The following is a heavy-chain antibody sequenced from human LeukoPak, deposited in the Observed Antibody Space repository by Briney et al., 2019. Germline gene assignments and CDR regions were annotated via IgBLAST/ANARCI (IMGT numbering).Heavy chain of an antibody. J-gene: IGHJ4*02. CDR3: ARAPSTVTISDLDY. Sequence: GGSLRLSCAASGFTFSSYSMNWVRQAPGKGLEWVSSISSSSSYIYYADSVKGRLTISRDNAKNSLYLQMNSLRADDTAVYYCARAPSTVTISDLDYWGQGTLVTVSS. CDR1: GFTFSSYS. D-gene: IGHD4-17*01. CDR2: ISSSSSYI. V-gene: IGHV3-21*01.